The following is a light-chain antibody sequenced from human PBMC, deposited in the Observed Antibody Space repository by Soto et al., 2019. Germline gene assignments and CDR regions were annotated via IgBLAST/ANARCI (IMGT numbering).Light chain of an antibody. V-gene: IGLV2-14*03. CDR2: DVR. Sequence: QSVLTQPASVSGSTGQSITISCTGTSSDIGAYNYVSWYRHHPGKAPKLMIYDVRNRPSGVSNRFSGSKSGNTASLTISGLQPEDEADYYCSSFTSSSTDVFGTGTKVTVL. CDR1: SSDIGAYNY. CDR3: SSFTSSSTDV. J-gene: IGLJ1*01.